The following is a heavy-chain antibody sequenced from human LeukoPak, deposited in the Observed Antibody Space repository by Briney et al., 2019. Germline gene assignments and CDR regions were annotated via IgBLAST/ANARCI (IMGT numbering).Heavy chain of an antibody. CDR2: IYYSGST. J-gene: IGHJ4*02. D-gene: IGHD5-12*01. CDR3: ARGYVNMLDY. CDR1: GVSISSYY. Sequence: SETLSLTCTVSGVSISSYYWSWIRQPPGKGLEWIGYIYYSGSTNYNPSLKSRVTISVDTSKNQFSLKLSSVTAADTAVYYCARGYVNMLDYWGQGTLVTVSS. V-gene: IGHV4-59*01.